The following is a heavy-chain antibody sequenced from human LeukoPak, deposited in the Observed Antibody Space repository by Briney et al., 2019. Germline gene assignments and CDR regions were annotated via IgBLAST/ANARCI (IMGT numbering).Heavy chain of an antibody. CDR3: ARVTWFPGTSYYYMDV. V-gene: IGHV4-61*02. CDR1: GGSISSGSYY. CDR2: IYTSGST. D-gene: IGHD1-1*01. J-gene: IGHJ6*03. Sequence: SQTLSLTCTVSGGSISSGSYYWSWIRQPAGKGLEWIGRIYTSGSTNYNPSLKSRVTISVDTSKNQFSLKLSSVTAADTAVYYCARVTWFPGTSYYYMDVWGKGTTVIASS.